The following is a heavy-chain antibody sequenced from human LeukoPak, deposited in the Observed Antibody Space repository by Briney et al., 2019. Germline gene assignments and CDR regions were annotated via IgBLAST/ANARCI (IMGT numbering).Heavy chain of an antibody. J-gene: IGHJ4*02. Sequence: TSETPSLTCTVSGGSISSYYWSWIRQPPGKGLEWIGYIYYSGSTNYNPSLKSRVTISVDTSKNQFSLKLSSVTAADTAVYYRARLGSGYHYYFDYWGQGTLVTVSS. CDR1: GGSISSYY. CDR2: IYYSGST. CDR3: ARLGSGYHYYFDY. V-gene: IGHV4-59*01. D-gene: IGHD3-22*01.